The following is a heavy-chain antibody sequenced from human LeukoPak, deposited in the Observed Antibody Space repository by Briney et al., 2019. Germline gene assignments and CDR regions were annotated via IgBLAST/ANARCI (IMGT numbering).Heavy chain of an antibody. Sequence: GGSLRLSCAASGFTFSSFLMTWVRQAPGKGLEWVSGISGSGVSTYYADSVKGRFTISRDNSKTTLYLQMDSLRAEDTALYFCARGGFQWLFRDGLDVWGQGTTVTVSS. CDR1: GFTFSSFL. CDR2: ISGSGVST. V-gene: IGHV3-23*01. J-gene: IGHJ6*02. CDR3: ARGGFQWLFRDGLDV. D-gene: IGHD6-19*01.